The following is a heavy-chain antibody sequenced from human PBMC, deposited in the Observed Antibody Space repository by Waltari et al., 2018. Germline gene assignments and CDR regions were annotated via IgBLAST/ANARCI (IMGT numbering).Heavy chain of an antibody. Sequence: QVQLQESGPGLLKASETLSLTCAVSDVLVTNYYWSWIRQAAGKQLEWIGRVSHSGSSNYNPSLASRVQMYVDRSNNHFSLKLNSVTAADTAIYYCARDQHLAASRGFGMDVWGRGTTVTVSS. D-gene: IGHD3-16*01. CDR2: VSHSGSS. CDR3: ARDQHLAASRGFGMDV. V-gene: IGHV4-4*07. J-gene: IGHJ6*02. CDR1: DVLVTNYY.